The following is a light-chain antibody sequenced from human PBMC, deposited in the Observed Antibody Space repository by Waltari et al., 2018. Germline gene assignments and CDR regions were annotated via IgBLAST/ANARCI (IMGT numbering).Light chain of an antibody. Sequence: QSVLTQPPSVSGAPGPRVTLSCTGSTSNIGADSDVSWYQNLPGTAPRLLIYGDINRPSGVPDRCSGSKSGNAAALTITGLHAEDEANYFCLSYDSRLSAFVFGGGTKLTV. CDR3: LSYDSRLSAFV. CDR2: GDI. CDR1: TSNIGADSD. V-gene: IGLV1-40*01. J-gene: IGLJ3*02.